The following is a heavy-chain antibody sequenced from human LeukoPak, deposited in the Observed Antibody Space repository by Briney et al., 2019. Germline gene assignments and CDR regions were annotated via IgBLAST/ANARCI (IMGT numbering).Heavy chain of an antibody. CDR1: GGSISSSNW. V-gene: IGHV4-4*02. CDR3: ARCDYSNYYYYYGMDV. J-gene: IGHJ6*02. D-gene: IGHD4-11*01. Sequence: SETLSLTCDVSGGSISSSNWWSWVRQPPGRGLEWIGEIYHSGSTNYNPSLKSRVTISVDKSKNQFSLKLSSVTAADTAVYYCARCDYSNYYYYYGMDVWGQGTTVTVSS. CDR2: IYHSGST.